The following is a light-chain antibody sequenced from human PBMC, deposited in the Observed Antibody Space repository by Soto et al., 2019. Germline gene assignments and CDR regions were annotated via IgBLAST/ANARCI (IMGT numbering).Light chain of an antibody. J-gene: IGKJ5*01. CDR1: QSISSY. V-gene: IGKV1-39*01. Sequence: DIQMTQSPSSLSASVGDRVTITCRASQSISSYLNWYQQKPGKAPKLLIYAASSLQSGVPSRFSGSGSGTQYPLTISSLQPEDFAAYYCQQNYSTPITFGQGTRLEIK. CDR2: AAS. CDR3: QQNYSTPIT.